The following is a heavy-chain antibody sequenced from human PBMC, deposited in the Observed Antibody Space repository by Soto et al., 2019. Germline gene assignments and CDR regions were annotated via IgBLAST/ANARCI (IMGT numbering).Heavy chain of an antibody. V-gene: IGHV3-23*01. CDR3: EPDRPRYFGTRDHLDS. CDR2: ISGSGGST. J-gene: IGHJ4*02. D-gene: IGHD3-9*01. CDR1: GFPFSSFA. Sequence: EVQLLESGGDLLQSGGSLRLSCAASGFPFSSFALSWVRQAPGKGLEWVSSISGSGGSTYYSDSVKGRFTISRDNSKKNLLMHRNRIGDEGAYECFCEPDRPRYFGTRDHLDSWGVGTLVTVSS.